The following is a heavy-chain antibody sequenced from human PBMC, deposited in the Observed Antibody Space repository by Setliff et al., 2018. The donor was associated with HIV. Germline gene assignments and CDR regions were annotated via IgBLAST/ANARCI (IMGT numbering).Heavy chain of an antibody. CDR2: IYSSGST. V-gene: IGHV4-4*09. CDR1: GGSISGHY. Sequence: PSETLSLTCTVSGGSISGHYWSWIRQPPGRGLAWIGYIYSSGSTNFNPPLQSRVTISVDTSKNQFSLKVNSVTAADTAVYYCARSPRIGVAGEFEYWGQGTLVTVSS. CDR3: ARSPRIGVAGEFEY. J-gene: IGHJ4*02. D-gene: IGHD6-19*01.